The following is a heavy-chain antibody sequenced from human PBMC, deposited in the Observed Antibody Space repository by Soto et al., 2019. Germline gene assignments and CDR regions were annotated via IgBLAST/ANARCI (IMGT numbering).Heavy chain of an antibody. CDR3: ARNTYYEFWRGYLALYRMDV. J-gene: IGHJ6*02. CDR2: LYYSGRT. CDR1: GSSISSGGYY. V-gene: IGHV4-31*03. D-gene: IGHD3-3*01. Sequence: PSETLSLTCTVSGSSISSGGYYWSWIRQHPGKGLEWIGYLYYSGRTYYNPSLTSRVTISVDTSKNQFSLPVRAVTAAVAAVYYCARNTYYEFWRGYLALYRMDVWGQGTQVNVSS.